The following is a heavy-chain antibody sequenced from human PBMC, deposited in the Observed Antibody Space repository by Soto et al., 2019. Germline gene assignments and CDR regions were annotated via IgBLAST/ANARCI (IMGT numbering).Heavy chain of an antibody. CDR3: AAGTYYYYYMYV. CDR1: GFTFDDYA. Sequence: EVQLVESGGGLVQPGRSLRLSCAASGFTFDDYAMHWVRQAPGKGLEWVSGISWNSGSIGYADSVKGRFTISRDNAKNSLYLQMNSLRAEDTALYYCAAGTYYYYYMYVWGKGTTVTVSS. D-gene: IGHD6-13*01. CDR2: ISWNSGSI. V-gene: IGHV3-9*01. J-gene: IGHJ6*03.